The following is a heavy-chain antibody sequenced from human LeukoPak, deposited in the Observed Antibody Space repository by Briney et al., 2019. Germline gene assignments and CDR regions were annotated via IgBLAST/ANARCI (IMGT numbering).Heavy chain of an antibody. V-gene: IGHV4-39*01. CDR1: GGSISSNSHY. J-gene: IGHJ5*02. CDR3: ARGLGYCSGGSCYNWFDP. CDR2: ICYSGTT. D-gene: IGHD2-15*01. Sequence: SETLSLTCTVSGGSISSNSHYWGWIRQTPGQGREWIGSICYSGTTYYDPSLKSRVTISIGTSTTQFSLKLSSVTAADTAVYYCARGLGYCSGGSCYNWFDPWGQGTLVTVSS.